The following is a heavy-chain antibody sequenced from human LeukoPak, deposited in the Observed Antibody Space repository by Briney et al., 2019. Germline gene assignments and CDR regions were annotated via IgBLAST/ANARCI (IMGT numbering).Heavy chain of an antibody. CDR1: GGSISSDY. CDR3: SRGEYGGGETH. D-gene: IGHD2/OR15-2a*01. J-gene: IGHJ4*02. CDR2: IYFSGST. V-gene: IGHV4-59*08. Sequence: SETLSITYTVSGGSISSDYWGWIRQPPGQGLEHNGCIYFSGSTNYNPSFKSRVTISVDRSRNQFSLQLNSVTAADTAVYYCSRGEYGGGETHWGQGILVTVSS.